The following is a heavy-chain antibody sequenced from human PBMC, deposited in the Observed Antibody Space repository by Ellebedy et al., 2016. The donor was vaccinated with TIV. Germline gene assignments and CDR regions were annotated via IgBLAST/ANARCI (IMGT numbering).Heavy chain of an antibody. Sequence: GGSLRLSXAASGFTFSSYGMHWVRQAPGKGLEWVAVISYDGSNKYYADSVKGRFTISRDNAKNSLYLQMNSLRAEDTAVYYCARDLYYGSAPLLGYYYGMDVWGQGTTVTVSS. D-gene: IGHD3-10*01. V-gene: IGHV3-30*03. CDR2: ISYDGSNK. J-gene: IGHJ6*02. CDR1: GFTFSSYG. CDR3: ARDLYYGSAPLLGYYYGMDV.